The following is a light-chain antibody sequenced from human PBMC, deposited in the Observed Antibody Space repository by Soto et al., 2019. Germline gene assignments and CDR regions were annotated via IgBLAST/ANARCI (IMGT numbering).Light chain of an antibody. CDR3: QQYSIWRT. V-gene: IGKV3-15*01. Sequence: EIAMTQSPAPLSLFPGERATLSRRASESVSNNLAWYKQKAGQAPRLLIYGASTRATGIPARFSGSGSGTEFTLTIRSLKSEDFAVDYCQQYSIWRTFGQGTKVDIK. CDR2: GAS. CDR1: ESVSNN. J-gene: IGKJ1*01.